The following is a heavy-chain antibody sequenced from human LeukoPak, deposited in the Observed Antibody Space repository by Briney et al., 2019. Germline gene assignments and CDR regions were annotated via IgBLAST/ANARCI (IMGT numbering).Heavy chain of an antibody. J-gene: IGHJ5*02. CDR3: ARDRVGVVNT. CDR2: IYYSGST. V-gene: IGHV4-59*12. CDR1: GGSISSYY. D-gene: IGHD3-3*01. Sequence: SETLTLTCTVSGGSISSYYWSWIRQPPGKGLEWIGYIYYSGSTNYNPSLKSRVTISVDTSKNQFSLTLSSVTAADTAVYYCARDRVGVVNTWGQGTLVTVSS.